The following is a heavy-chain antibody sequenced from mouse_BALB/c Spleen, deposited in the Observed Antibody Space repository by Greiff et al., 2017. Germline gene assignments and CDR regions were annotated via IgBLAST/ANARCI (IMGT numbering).Heavy chain of an antibody. CDR1: GYAFSSYW. Sequence: VQLQQSGAELVRPGSSVKISCKASGYAFSSYWMNWVKQRPGQGLEWIGQIYPGDGDTNYNGKLKGKATLTADKSSSTAYMQLSSLTSEDSAVYFCARGTTVAEFDYWGQGTTLTVSS. J-gene: IGHJ2*01. CDR2: IYPGDGDT. V-gene: IGHV1-80*01. CDR3: ARGTTVAEFDY. D-gene: IGHD1-1*01.